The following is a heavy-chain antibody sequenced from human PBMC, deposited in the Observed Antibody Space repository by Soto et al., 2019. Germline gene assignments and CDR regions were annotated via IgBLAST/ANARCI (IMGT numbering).Heavy chain of an antibody. J-gene: IGHJ4*02. CDR3: AHVYGGYDNFDY. CDR1: GFSLSTSGVG. D-gene: IGHD5-12*01. V-gene: IGHV2-5*02. Sequence: QITLKESGPTLVKPTQTLTLTCTFSGFSLSTSGVGVGWIRQPPGKALEWLALIYWDDDKRYSPTLKSRLTITKDTSKNQVVLTMTNMDPVDTATYYCAHVYGGYDNFDYWGQGTLVTVSS. CDR2: IYWDDDK.